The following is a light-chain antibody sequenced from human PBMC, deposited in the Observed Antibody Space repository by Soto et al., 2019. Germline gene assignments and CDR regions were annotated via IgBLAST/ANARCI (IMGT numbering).Light chain of an antibody. J-gene: IGLJ2*01. CDR1: SSDVGGYNY. Sequence: QSALTQPASVSGSPGQSITISCTGTSSDVGGYNYVSWYQQHPGKAPKLMIYEVSNRPSGVSNRFSGSKSGNTASLTISGLQAEDEADYYCSSYTSRSIRAHVVFGGGTKVTVL. CDR3: SSYTSRSIRAHVV. CDR2: EVS. V-gene: IGLV2-14*01.